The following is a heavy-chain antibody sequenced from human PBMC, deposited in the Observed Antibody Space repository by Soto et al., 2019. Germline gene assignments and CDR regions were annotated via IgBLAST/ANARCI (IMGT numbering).Heavy chain of an antibody. D-gene: IGHD6-13*01. V-gene: IGHV4-31*03. CDR2: IYYSGST. CDR3: ARDKGAAAGMFDP. J-gene: IGHJ5*02. CDR1: GGSISSGGYY. Sequence: QVQLQESGPGLVKPSQTLSLTCTVSGGSISSGGYYWSWIRQHPGKGLEWIGYIYYSGSTYYNPSLTTRVTVSVDTSKNQVSLKLSSVTAADTAVYYCARDKGAAAGMFDPWGQGTLVTVSS.